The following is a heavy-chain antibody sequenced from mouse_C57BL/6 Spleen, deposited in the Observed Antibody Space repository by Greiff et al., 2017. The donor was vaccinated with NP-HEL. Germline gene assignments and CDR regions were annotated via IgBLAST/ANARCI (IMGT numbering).Heavy chain of an antibody. CDR1: GFTFSDYY. CDR3: ARDGDYDEDYAMDY. J-gene: IGHJ4*01. D-gene: IGHD2-4*01. Sequence: EVKLVDSEGGLVQPGSSMKLSCTASGFTFSDYYMAWVRQVPEKGLEWVANINYDGSSTYYLDSLKSRFIISRDNAKNILYLQMSSLKSEDTATYYCARDGDYDEDYAMDYWGQGTSVTVSS. V-gene: IGHV5-16*01. CDR2: INYDGSST.